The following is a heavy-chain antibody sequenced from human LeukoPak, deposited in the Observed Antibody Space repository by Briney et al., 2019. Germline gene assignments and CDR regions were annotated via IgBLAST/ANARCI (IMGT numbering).Heavy chain of an antibody. CDR2: IWYDGSNK. CDR1: GFTFRSYG. Sequence: GGSLRLSCAASGFTFRSYGMHWVRQAPGKGLEWVAVIWYDGSNKYYADSVKGRFTVSRDNSKNTLYLQMNSLRVEDTAVYYCTSWGDTTAEYFQRWGQGTLVTVSS. J-gene: IGHJ1*01. D-gene: IGHD2-21*02. CDR3: TSWGDTTAEYFQR. V-gene: IGHV3-33*01.